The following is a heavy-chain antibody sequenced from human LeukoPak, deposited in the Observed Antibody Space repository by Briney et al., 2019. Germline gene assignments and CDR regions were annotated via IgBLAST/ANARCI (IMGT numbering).Heavy chain of an antibody. CDR3: ARDAIVGATQGYFDL. CDR1: GYSFSTYW. Sequence: GESLKISCKGSGYSFSTYWIGWVGQMPGKGLEWMGIIYPGDSDTRYSPSFQGQVTISADKSINTAYLQWSNLKASDTAMYFCARDAIVGATQGYFDLWGRGTLVTVSS. J-gene: IGHJ2*01. D-gene: IGHD1-26*01. V-gene: IGHV5-51*01. CDR2: IYPGDSDT.